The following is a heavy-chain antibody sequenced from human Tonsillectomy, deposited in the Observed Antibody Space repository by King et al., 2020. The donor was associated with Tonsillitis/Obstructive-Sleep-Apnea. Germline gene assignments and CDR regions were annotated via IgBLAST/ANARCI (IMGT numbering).Heavy chain of an antibody. V-gene: IGHV3-20*04. D-gene: IGHD3-10*01. CDR3: ARDLRGVENNYYGSGSPDY. CDR2: INWNGGST. Sequence: VQLVESGGGVVRPGGSLRLSCAGSGFTFDNYGMSWVRQAPGKGLEWASGINWNGGSTGYADSVKGRLTISRDNAKNSLYLQMNSLRAEDTALYYCARDLRGVENNYYGSGSPDYWGQGTLVTVSS. CDR1: GFTFDNYG. J-gene: IGHJ4*02.